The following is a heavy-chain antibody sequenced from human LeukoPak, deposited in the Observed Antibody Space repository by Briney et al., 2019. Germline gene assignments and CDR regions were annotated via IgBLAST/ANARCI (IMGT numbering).Heavy chain of an antibody. J-gene: IGHJ6*03. CDR2: INWNGGST. V-gene: IGHV3-20*04. CDR1: GFTFDDYG. D-gene: IGHD6-13*01. CDR3: ARDGRSGIAAAGHEYYYYYYYMDV. Sequence: GGSLRLSCAASGFTFDDYGMSWVRQAPGKGLEWVSGINWNGGSTVYADSVKGRFNISRDNAKNSLYLQMNSLRAEDTALYYCARDGRSGIAAAGHEYYYYYYYMDVWGKGTTVTVSS.